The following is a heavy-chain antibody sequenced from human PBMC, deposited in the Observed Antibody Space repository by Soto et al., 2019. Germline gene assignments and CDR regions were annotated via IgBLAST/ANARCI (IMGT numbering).Heavy chain of an antibody. V-gene: IGHV1-3*01. CDR3: VKDSPIGSVFSRHDDIDS. J-gene: IGHJ4*02. CDR2: INAGNGNT. CDR1: GYTFTSYA. Sequence: GASVKVSCKASGYTFTSYAMHWVRQAPGQRLEWMGWINAGNGNTKYSQKFQGRVTITRDTSASTAYMELSSLRSEDTAMYYCVKDSPIGSVFSRHDDIDSWGQGTPVTLSS. D-gene: IGHD5-12*01.